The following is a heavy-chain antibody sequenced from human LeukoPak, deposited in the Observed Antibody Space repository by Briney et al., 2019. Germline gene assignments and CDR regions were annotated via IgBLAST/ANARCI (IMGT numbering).Heavy chain of an antibody. J-gene: IGHJ4*02. D-gene: IGHD3-22*01. CDR3: ARGGFYYDSSGPHFDY. Sequence: GGSLRLSCAASGFTFSSYAMTWVRQAPGKGLEWVSAISGSGGSTYYADSVKGRFTISRDNSKNTLYLQMNSLRAEDTAVYYCARGGFYYDSSGPHFDYWGQGTLVTVSS. CDR1: GFTFSSYA. CDR2: ISGSGGST. V-gene: IGHV3-23*01.